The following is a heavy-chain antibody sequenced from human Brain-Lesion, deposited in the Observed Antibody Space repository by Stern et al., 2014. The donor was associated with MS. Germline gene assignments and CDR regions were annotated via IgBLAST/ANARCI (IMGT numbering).Heavy chain of an antibody. CDR3: ARAVRNQLLSEY. J-gene: IGHJ4*02. D-gene: IGHD2-2*01. V-gene: IGHV1-8*01. Sequence: QVQLVQSGAEVKKPGASVKVSCKASGYTFSSYDITWVRQASGHGLEWMGWMNPYRGNTGYAQKFKGRVSMTSDPSISTVYMELTSLTSDDTAVYFCARAVRNQLLSEYWGQGTLVTVSS. CDR1: GYTFSSYD. CDR2: MNPYRGNT.